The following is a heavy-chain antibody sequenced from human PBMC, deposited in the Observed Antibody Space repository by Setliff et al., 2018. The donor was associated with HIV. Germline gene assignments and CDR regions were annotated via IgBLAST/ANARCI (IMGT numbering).Heavy chain of an antibody. J-gene: IGHJ4*02. CDR1: GYPFSGYY. CDR3: SRVWLYYYGSGPEAPSDY. V-gene: IGHV1-2*06. Sequence: ASVKVSCKASGYPFSGYYMHWVRQDPGQGLEWMGRINPNSGGTNYAQKFQGRVTMTRDTSISTAYMELSRLRSDDTAVYYCSRVWLYYYGSGPEAPSDYWGQGTLVTVSS. D-gene: IGHD3-10*01. CDR2: INPNSGGT.